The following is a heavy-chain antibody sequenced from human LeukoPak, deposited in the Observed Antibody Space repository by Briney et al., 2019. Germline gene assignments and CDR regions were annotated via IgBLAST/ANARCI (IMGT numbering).Heavy chain of an antibody. V-gene: IGHV4-39*01. D-gene: IGHD3-3*01. Sequence: SESLSLTCSVSGGSISSRSHYWGCLRQSPGKGLEWFGTMYYSGTTFYNPSLHTRASISVDTSRHQFSLRLNSVTAADPAVYYCARRNDYDFWSGNQYYFDYWGQGTLVTVSS. CDR2: MYYSGTT. J-gene: IGHJ4*02. CDR1: GGSISSRSHY. CDR3: ARRNDYDFWSGNQYYFDY.